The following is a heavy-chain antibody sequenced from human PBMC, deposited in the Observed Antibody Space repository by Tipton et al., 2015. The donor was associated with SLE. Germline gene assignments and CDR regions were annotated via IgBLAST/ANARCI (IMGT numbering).Heavy chain of an antibody. V-gene: IGHV6-1*01. CDR3: ARVGYSDSSANDAFDI. D-gene: IGHD3-22*01. CDR2: TYYRSKWYN. Sequence: GLVKPSQTLSLTCAISGDSVSSNSAAWNWIRQSPSRGLEWLGRTYYRSKWYNDYAVSVKSRITINPDTSRNQFSLQRNAVTPEDTAVYYCARVGYSDSSANDAFDIWGQGTMVTVSS. J-gene: IGHJ3*02. CDR1: GDSVSSNSAA.